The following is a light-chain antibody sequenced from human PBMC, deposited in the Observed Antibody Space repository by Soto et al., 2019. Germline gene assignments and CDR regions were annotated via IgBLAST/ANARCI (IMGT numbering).Light chain of an antibody. CDR2: WAS. CDR1: QSLLYSSNNKNY. Sequence: DIVMTQSPDSLAVSLGERATINCKSSQSLLYSSNNKNYLSWYQQKPGQPPKLLIYWASTRESGVPARFSGSGSGTDFTLTISSLQAEDVAVYYCQQYYSDPWTFGQGTNVEIK. CDR3: QQYYSDPWT. J-gene: IGKJ1*01. V-gene: IGKV4-1*01.